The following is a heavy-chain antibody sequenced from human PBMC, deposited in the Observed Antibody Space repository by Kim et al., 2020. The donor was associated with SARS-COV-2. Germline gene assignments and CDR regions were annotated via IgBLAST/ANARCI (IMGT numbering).Heavy chain of an antibody. Sequence: SQTLSLTCAISGDSVSSNSAAWNWIRQSPSRGLEWLGRTYYRSKWYNDYAVSVKSRITINPDTSKNQFSLQLNSVTPEDTAVYYCARGVLVVPAAMGGYYYYYGMDVWGQGTTVTVSS. D-gene: IGHD2-2*01. CDR3: ARGVLVVPAAMGGYYYYYGMDV. CDR2: TYYRSKWYN. V-gene: IGHV6-1*01. J-gene: IGHJ6*02. CDR1: GDSVSSNSAA.